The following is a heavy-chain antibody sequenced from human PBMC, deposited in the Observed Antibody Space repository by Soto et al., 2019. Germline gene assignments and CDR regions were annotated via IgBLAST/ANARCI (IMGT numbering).Heavy chain of an antibody. CDR2: ISGSGGST. Sequence: GGSLRLSCAASGFTFSSYAMSWVRQAPGKGLEWVSAISGSGGSTYYADSVKGRFTISRDNSKNTLYLQMNSLRAEDTAVYYCAKDRWIVPAVPEGWFDPWGQGTQVTVSS. CDR1: GFTFSSYA. D-gene: IGHD2-2*01. V-gene: IGHV3-23*01. J-gene: IGHJ5*02. CDR3: AKDRWIVPAVPEGWFDP.